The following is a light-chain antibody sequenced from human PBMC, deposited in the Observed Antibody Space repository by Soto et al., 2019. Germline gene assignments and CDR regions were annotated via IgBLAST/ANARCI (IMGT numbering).Light chain of an antibody. J-gene: IGKJ3*01. CDR3: QQYGSSPL. Sequence: EIVLTQSPGTLSLSPGERATLSCRASQSVSSSYLAWYQQKPGQSPRLLIYGASSRATGIPDRFSGSGSGTEFTLTISRLEPEDFAVYYCQQYGSSPLFGPGTKVDIK. V-gene: IGKV3-20*01. CDR2: GAS. CDR1: QSVSSSY.